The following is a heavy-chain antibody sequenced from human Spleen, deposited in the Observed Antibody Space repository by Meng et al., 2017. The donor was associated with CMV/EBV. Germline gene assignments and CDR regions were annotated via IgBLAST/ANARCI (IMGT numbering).Heavy chain of an antibody. V-gene: IGHV3-7*01. J-gene: IGHJ4*03. CDR2: IKQDGSEK. CDR3: ARVKLAADGTCFEY. D-gene: IGHD6-13*01. Sequence: GESLKISCAASGFTFRSYWMSWVRQAPGKGLEWVANIKQDGSEKYYVDSLKGRFTISRDNAKNSLYLQMNSLRAEDTAVYYCARVKLAADGTCFEYWGQGTAVTVSS. CDR1: GFTFRSYW.